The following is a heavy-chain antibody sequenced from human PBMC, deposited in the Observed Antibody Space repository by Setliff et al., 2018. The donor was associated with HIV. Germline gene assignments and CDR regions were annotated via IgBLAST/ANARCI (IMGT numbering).Heavy chain of an antibody. V-gene: IGHV4-59*12. D-gene: IGHD3-16*01. Sequence: SETLSLTCTVSGASMTSYYWTWIRQPPGKGLEWIGNIFYSGSTNYNPSLKSRVTISIDRSKNQFSLKLSSVTAADTAVYYCARDRLSAFDPWGQGTLVTVSS. CDR1: GASMTSYY. CDR3: ARDRLSAFDP. J-gene: IGHJ5*02. CDR2: IFYSGST.